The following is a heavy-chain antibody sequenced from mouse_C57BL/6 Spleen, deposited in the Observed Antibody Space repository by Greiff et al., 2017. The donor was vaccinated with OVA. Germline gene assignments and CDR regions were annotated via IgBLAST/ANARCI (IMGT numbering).Heavy chain of an antibody. V-gene: IGHV1-55*01. Sequence: QVQLQQPGAELVKPGASVKMSCKASGYTFTSYWITWVKQRPGQGLEWIGDIYPGSGSTNYNEKFKSKAKLTVDTSPSTAYTQLSSLTSEESAVYYCARGGRNYGNCYAMDYWGQGTSVTVSS. J-gene: IGHJ4*01. CDR1: GYTFTSYW. CDR3: ARGGRNYGNCYAMDY. D-gene: IGHD2-1*01. CDR2: IYPGSGST.